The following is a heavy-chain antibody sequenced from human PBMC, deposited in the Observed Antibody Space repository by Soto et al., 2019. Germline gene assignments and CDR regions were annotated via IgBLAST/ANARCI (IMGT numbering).Heavy chain of an antibody. V-gene: IGHV3-48*03. CDR2: ISSSGSTI. CDR3: ARVKTYYYDMDV. CDR1: GFTFSSYE. Sequence: GSLRLSCAASGFTFSSYEMNWVRQAPGKGLEWISHISSSGSTIDYADAVKGRFTISRDNAKNSVYLQMNSLRAEDTAVYYCARVKTYYYDMDVWGQGTTVTVSS. J-gene: IGHJ6*02.